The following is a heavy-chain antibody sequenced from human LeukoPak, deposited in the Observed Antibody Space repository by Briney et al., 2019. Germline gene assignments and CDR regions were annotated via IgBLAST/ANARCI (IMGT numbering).Heavy chain of an antibody. D-gene: IGHD2-2*01. CDR3: SSTNFYLEY. Sequence: SETLSLTCTVSGASFSAYWWSWVRKPPRKGLEWIGEINHSGNANYNPSLKSRVTISVDTSKNQFSLKLSSVTASDTAVYYCSSTNFYLEYWGLGSLVTVSS. CDR1: GASFSAYW. CDR2: INHSGNA. V-gene: IGHV4-34*01. J-gene: IGHJ4*02.